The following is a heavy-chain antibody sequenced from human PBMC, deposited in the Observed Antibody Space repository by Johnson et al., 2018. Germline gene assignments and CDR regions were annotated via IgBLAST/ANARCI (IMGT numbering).Heavy chain of an antibody. V-gene: IGHV3-30*03. Sequence: VHLVSSWGGVVHPGRSLRLSYIASGFTFSSYGIHWVRQAPGKGQEWVAVISQDGSNKDYADSGKGRFTFSRDNCKNTLFLQMKSLRTEETAVYYCAVLRYGSSATCYYYGMNVWGQGTTVTVSS. CDR3: AVLRYGSSATCYYYGMNV. J-gene: IGHJ6*02. CDR1: GFTFSSYG. D-gene: IGHD2-2*01. CDR2: ISQDGSNK.